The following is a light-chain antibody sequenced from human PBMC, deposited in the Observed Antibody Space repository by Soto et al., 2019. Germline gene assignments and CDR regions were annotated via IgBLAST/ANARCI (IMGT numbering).Light chain of an antibody. CDR3: QQYGSSQWT. CDR1: QSVSSSY. V-gene: IGKV3-20*01. CDR2: GAS. Sequence: EIVLTQSPATLSLSPGERATLSCRASQSVSSSYLAWYQQKPGQAPRLLIYGASSRATDIPDRFSGSGSGTDFTLTISRLEPEDFAVYYCQQYGSSQWTFGQGTKVEIK. J-gene: IGKJ1*01.